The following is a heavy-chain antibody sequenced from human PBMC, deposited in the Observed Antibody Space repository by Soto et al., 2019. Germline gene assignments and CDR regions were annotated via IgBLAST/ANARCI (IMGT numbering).Heavy chain of an antibody. J-gene: IGHJ5*02. D-gene: IGHD2-21*01. V-gene: IGHV3-11*06. CDR1: GFSISDSY. CDR3: ARGGGGGLFDP. CDR2: ISPRSTFR. Sequence: PGGSLRLSCATSGFSISDSYMSWIRQAPGKGLEWISYISPRSTFRDYADSLKGRFTISRDSVKNSVYLQMNNLTADDTGVYYCARGGGGGLFDPWGQGPLVTVSS.